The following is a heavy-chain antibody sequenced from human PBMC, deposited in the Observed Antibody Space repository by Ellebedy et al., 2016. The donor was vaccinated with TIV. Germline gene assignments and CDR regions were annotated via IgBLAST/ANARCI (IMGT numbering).Heavy chain of an antibody. J-gene: IGHJ3*02. V-gene: IGHV1-69*13. CDR2: IIPMFGVT. CDR3: ARNSDVVLIPFAYASSFDI. Sequence: SVKVSCKASGGTFGNHPLSWVRQAPGQGLEWVGRIIPMFGVTDTAQMLQGRLTITADESTSTAHMELSSLRPEDTAVYYCARNSDVVLIPFAYASSFDIWGQGTMVTVSS. D-gene: IGHD2-21*01. CDR1: GGTFGNHP.